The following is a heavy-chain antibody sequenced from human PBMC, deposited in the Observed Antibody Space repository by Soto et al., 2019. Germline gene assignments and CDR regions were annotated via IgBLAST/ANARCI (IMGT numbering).Heavy chain of an antibody. CDR2: ISYDGSNK. Sequence: SLRLSCAASGFTFSSYAMHWVRQAPGKGLEWVAVISYDGSNKYYADSVKGRFTISRDNSKNTLYLQMNSLRAEDTAVYYCSSRQRAGSGSPKFSYYYGMDVWGQGTTVTVSS. V-gene: IGHV3-30-3*01. CDR1: GFTFSSYA. CDR3: SSRQRAGSGSPKFSYYYGMDV. D-gene: IGHD6-25*01. J-gene: IGHJ6*02.